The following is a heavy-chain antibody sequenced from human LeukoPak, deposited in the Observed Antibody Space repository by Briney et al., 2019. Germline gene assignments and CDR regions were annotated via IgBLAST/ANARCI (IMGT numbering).Heavy chain of an antibody. CDR3: ARGNGKSQLPLTQIDH. J-gene: IGHJ4*02. CDR1: GFTFSSYA. V-gene: IGHV3-30-3*01. D-gene: IGHD6-6*01. CDR2: ISYDGSNK. Sequence: GRSLRLSCAASGFTFSSYAMHWVRQAPGKGLEWVAVISYDGSNKYYADSVKGRFTISRDNSKNTLYLQMNSLRAEDTAVYYCARGNGKSQLPLTQIDHWGQGTLVTVSS.